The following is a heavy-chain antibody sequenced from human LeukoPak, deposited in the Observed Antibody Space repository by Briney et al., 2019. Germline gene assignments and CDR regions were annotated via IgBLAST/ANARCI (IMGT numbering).Heavy chain of an antibody. CDR2: IYYSGST. V-gene: IGHV4-59*01. J-gene: IGHJ3*02. CDR3: ARTNAFGN. Sequence: SETLSLTCTVSGGSISSYYWSWIRQPPGKGLEWIGYIYYSGSTNYNSSLKSRVTISVDTSKNQFSLKLSSVTAADTAVYYCARTNAFGNRGQGTMVTVSS. CDR1: GGSISSYY.